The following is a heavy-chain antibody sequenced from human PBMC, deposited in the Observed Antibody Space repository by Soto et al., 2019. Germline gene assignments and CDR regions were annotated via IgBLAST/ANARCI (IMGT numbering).Heavy chain of an antibody. D-gene: IGHD4-17*01. J-gene: IGHJ4*02. V-gene: IGHV4-59*08. CDR2: IYYSGST. Sequence: SETLSLTCTVSGGSISSYGWSWIRQPPGKGLEWIGYIYYSGSTNYNPSLKSRVTISVDTSKNQFSLKLSSVTAADTAVYYCARHENYGDYYDYWGQGTLLTVSS. CDR1: GGSISSYG. CDR3: ARHENYGDYYDY.